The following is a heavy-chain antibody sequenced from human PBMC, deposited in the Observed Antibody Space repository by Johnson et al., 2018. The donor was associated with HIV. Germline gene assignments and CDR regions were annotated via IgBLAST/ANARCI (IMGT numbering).Heavy chain of an antibody. D-gene: IGHD4-23*01. V-gene: IGHV3-30*03. Sequence: QVQLVESGGGVVQPGRSLRLSCAASGFTFSSYGMHWVRQAPGKGLEWVAVISYDGRIKYYADSVRGRFTISRANSKNTLYLQMNSLRAEDTAVYYCARATVESAFDIWGQGTMVTVSS. CDR3: ARATVESAFDI. CDR2: ISYDGRIK. CDR1: GFTFSSYG. J-gene: IGHJ3*02.